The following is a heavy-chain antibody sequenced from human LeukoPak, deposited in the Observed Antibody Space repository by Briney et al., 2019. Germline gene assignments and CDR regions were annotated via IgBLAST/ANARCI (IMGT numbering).Heavy chain of an antibody. CDR2: IYYSGST. J-gene: IGHJ6*03. CDR1: GGSISSYY. Sequence: SETLSLTCTVSGGSISSYYWSWIRQPPGKGLEWIGYIYYSGSTNYNPSLKSRVTISVDTSKNQFSLKLSSVTAADTAVYYCARERTYYYGSGSYYNKSPYYYYYMDVWGKGTTVTVSS. D-gene: IGHD3-10*01. CDR3: ARERTYYYGSGSYYNKSPYYYYYMDV. V-gene: IGHV4-59*12.